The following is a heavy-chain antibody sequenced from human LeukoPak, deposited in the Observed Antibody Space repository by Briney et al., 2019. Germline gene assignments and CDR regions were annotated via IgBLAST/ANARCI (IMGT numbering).Heavy chain of an antibody. CDR3: AKVKRFGLMGAFDI. CDR2: ISSDGSNQ. CDR1: GFTFSSYG. V-gene: IGHV3-30*18. Sequence: GGSLRLSCAASGFTFSSYGIHWVSQAPGKGLEWVAVISSDGSNQYYADSVKGRFTISRDNSKNTLYLQMNSLRPEDTALYYCAKVKRFGLMGAFDIWGQGTMVIVSS. J-gene: IGHJ3*02. D-gene: IGHD2-8*01.